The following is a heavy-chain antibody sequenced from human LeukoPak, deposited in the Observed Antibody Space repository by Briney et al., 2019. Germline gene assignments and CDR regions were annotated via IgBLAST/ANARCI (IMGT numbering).Heavy chain of an antibody. CDR3: ARAYCSSTSCLRKGLPDY. Sequence: GGSLRLSCAASGFTFSDYYMSWIRQAPGKGLEWVSCISSSGSTIYYADSVKGRFTISRDNAKNSLYLQMNSLRAEDTAVYYCARAYCSSTSCLRKGLPDYWGQGTLVTVSS. D-gene: IGHD2-2*01. J-gene: IGHJ4*02. CDR1: GFTFSDYY. V-gene: IGHV3-11*01. CDR2: ISSSGSTI.